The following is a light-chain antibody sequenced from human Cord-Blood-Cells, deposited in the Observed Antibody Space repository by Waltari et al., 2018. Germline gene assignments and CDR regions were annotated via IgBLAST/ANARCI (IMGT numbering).Light chain of an antibody. Sequence: QSVLTQPPSVSVAPGQKVTISCSGSSSNIGNNYVSWSQQLPGTAPKLLIYDNNKRPSGIPDRFSGSKSGTSATLGITGLQTGDEADYYCGTWDSSLSAVVFGGGTKLTVL. CDR3: GTWDSSLSAVV. CDR1: SSNIGNNY. J-gene: IGLJ2*01. CDR2: DNN. V-gene: IGLV1-51*01.